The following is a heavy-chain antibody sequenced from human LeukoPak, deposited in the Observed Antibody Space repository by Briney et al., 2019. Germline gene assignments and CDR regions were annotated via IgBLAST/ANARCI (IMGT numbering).Heavy chain of an antibody. J-gene: IGHJ4*02. D-gene: IGHD3-16*01. CDR2: ISGSGGST. CDR3: AKDFGDY. Sequence: GVSLRLSCAASGFTFSSYAMLWPRQAPGKGLEWVPDISGSGGSTYHAVSVKGRFTTSRDNSKNTLYLQMNSLRAEDTAVYDCAKDFGDYWCQGTLVTVSS. V-gene: IGHV3-23*01. CDR1: GFTFSSYA.